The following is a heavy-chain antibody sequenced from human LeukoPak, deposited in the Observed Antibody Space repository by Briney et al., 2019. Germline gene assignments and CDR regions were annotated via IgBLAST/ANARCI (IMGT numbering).Heavy chain of an antibody. CDR1: GGSFSGYY. CDR3: ARGVGATTHDFDY. CDR2: INHSGST. D-gene: IGHD1-26*01. V-gene: IGHV4-34*01. J-gene: IGHJ4*02. Sequence: PSETLSLTCAVYGGSFSGYYWSWIRQPPGKGLEWIGEINHSGSTNYNPSLRSRVTISVDTSKNQFSLKLSSVTAADTAVYYCARGVGATTHDFDYWGQGTLVTISS.